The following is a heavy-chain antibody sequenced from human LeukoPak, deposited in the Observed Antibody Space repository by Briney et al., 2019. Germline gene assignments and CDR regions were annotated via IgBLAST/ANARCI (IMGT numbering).Heavy chain of an antibody. D-gene: IGHD2-2*01. CDR2: IYHSGST. V-gene: IGHV4-30-2*01. CDR1: GGSISSGGYY. J-gene: IGHJ6*03. CDR3: ARDACSSTSCYRTDYYMDV. Sequence: SQTLSLTCTVSGGSISSGGYYWSWIRQPPGKGLEWIGYIYHSGSTYYNPSLKSRVTISVDRSKNQFSLKLSSVTAADTAVYYCARDACSSTSCYRTDYYMDVWGKGTTVTVSS.